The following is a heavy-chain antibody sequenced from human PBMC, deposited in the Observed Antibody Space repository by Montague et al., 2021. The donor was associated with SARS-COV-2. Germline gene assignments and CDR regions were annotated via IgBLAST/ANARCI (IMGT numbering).Heavy chain of an antibody. D-gene: IGHD6-25*01. J-gene: IGHJ4*02. CDR2: IYSSGSA. CDR3: ARVFRGQRLAFDF. V-gene: IGHV4-59*12. Sequence: SETLSLTCTVSGPSITSYYWSWIRQAPGKGLEWIPYIYSSGSASYNPSLRSRVTMSVDKSTNQFSLRLNSVTAADTAVYYCARVFRGQRLAFDFWGQGALVIVSS. CDR1: GPSITSYY.